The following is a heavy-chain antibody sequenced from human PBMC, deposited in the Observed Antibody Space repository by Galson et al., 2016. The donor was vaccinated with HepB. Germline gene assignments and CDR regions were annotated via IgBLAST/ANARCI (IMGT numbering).Heavy chain of an antibody. V-gene: IGHV4-39*07. Sequence: SEXLSLTCTVSTGSMSSGNSYWGWIRQSPGKGLEWIGAIYNTGTTYYNSSLKSRVTISIDTSNNRFSLRLRSVTAADTAVYYCARRNYGGRSPFDYWGQGILVTVSS. J-gene: IGHJ4*02. CDR1: TGSMSSGNSY. D-gene: IGHD4-23*01. CDR2: IYNTGTT. CDR3: ARRNYGGRSPFDY.